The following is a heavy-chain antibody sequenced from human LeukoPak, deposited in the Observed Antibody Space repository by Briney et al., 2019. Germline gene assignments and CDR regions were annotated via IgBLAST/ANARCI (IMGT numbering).Heavy chain of an antibody. J-gene: IGHJ3*02. V-gene: IGHV1-2*02. Sequence: RASVKVSCKASGYTFTGYYMHWVRQAPGQGLEWMGWINPNSGGTNYAQKFQDRVTMTRDTSISTAYMELSRLRSDDTAVYYCARDSYYDSSMGNAFDIWGQGTMVTVSS. CDR1: GYTFTGYY. CDR2: INPNSGGT. D-gene: IGHD3-22*01. CDR3: ARDSYYDSSMGNAFDI.